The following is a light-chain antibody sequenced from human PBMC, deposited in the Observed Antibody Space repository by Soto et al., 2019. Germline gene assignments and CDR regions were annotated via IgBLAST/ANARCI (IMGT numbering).Light chain of an antibody. J-gene: IGKJ1*01. CDR1: QSIGRW. CDR3: QQYNNFRWT. CDR2: DAS. V-gene: IGKV1-5*01. Sequence: DIQMTQSPSTLSASVGDRVSITCRASQSIGRWLAWYQQKSGKAPKLLIFDASGLESGVPSRFSGSGSGTEFTLTISSLQPEDVATYYCQQYNNFRWTFGQGTKVDIK.